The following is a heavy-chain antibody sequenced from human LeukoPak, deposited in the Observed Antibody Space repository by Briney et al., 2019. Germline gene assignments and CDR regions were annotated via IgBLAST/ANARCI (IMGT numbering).Heavy chain of an antibody. V-gene: IGHV4-31*03. Sequence: SETLSLTCTVSGGSISSGGYYWSWIRQHPGGGLEWIGYIYYSGTTYYNPSLKSRITISVDTSKNQFSLKLSSVTAADTAVYYCARATMVRGVDFDYWGQGTLVTVSS. CDR1: GGSISSGGYY. J-gene: IGHJ4*02. CDR3: ARATMVRGVDFDY. CDR2: IYYSGTT. D-gene: IGHD3-10*01.